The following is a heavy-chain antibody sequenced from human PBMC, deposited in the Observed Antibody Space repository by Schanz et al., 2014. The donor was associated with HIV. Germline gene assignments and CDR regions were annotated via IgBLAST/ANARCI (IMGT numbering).Heavy chain of an antibody. CDR2: INVNGMIR. V-gene: IGHV3-9*01. D-gene: IGHD3-3*01. J-gene: IGHJ6*02. CDR1: GFTLEDYA. Sequence: EVQLMESGGGLVQPGRSLRLSCAASGFTLEDYAMHWVRQAPGKGLVWVSRINVNGMIRDYADSVRGRFTISRDNARNTVHLQMSSLRTDDTAVYHCIGDAFGSKDVWGQGTTATVSS. CDR3: IGDAFGSKDV.